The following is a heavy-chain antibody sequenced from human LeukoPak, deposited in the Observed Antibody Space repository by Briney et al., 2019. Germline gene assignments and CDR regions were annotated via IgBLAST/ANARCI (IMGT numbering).Heavy chain of an antibody. V-gene: IGHV3-NL1*01. CDR2: ITGSGRTT. CDR1: GFSFSNYG. CDR3: AIDYDSSGSYFDY. Sequence: PGGSLRLPCAASGFSFSNYGMHWVRQAPGKGLEWVSLITGSGRTTHYADSVKGRFTISRDNSKNTLYLQMNSLRVEDTAVYYCAIDYDSSGSYFDYWGQGTLVTVSS. J-gene: IGHJ4*02. D-gene: IGHD3-22*01.